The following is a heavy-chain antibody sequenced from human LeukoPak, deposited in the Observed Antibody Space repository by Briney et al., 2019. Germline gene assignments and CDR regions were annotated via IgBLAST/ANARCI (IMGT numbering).Heavy chain of an antibody. CDR2: INHSGST. Sequence: SETLSLTCAVYGGSFSGYYWSWIRQPPGKGLEWIGEINHSGSTNYNPSLKSRVTVSVDTSKNQFSLKLSSVTAADTAVYYCARGVYCSGGSCHAFDYWGQGTLVIVSS. CDR1: GGSFSGYY. V-gene: IGHV4-34*01. J-gene: IGHJ4*02. D-gene: IGHD2-15*01. CDR3: ARGVYCSGGSCHAFDY.